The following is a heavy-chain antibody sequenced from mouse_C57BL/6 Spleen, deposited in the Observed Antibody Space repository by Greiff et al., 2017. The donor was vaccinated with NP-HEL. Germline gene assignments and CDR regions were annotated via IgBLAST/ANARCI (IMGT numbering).Heavy chain of an antibody. J-gene: IGHJ3*01. CDR1: GFTFSSYA. D-gene: IGHD2-4*01. CDR2: ISDGGSYT. V-gene: IGHV5-4*01. Sequence: EVQRVESGGGLVKPGGSLKLSCAASGFTFSSYAMSWVRQTPEKRLEWVATISDGGSYTYYPDNVKGRFTISRDNAKNNLYLQMSHLKSEDTAMYYCAREDYPTFAYWGQGTLVTVSA. CDR3: AREDYPTFAY.